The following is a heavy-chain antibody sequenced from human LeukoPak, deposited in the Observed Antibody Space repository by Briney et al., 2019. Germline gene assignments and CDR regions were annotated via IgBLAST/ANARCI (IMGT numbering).Heavy chain of an antibody. CDR1: GFTFSSYG. V-gene: IGHV3-33*01. D-gene: IGHD6-13*01. Sequence: SGGSLRLSCAASGFTFSSYGMHWVRQAPGKGLEWVAVIWYDGSNKYYADSVKGRFTITRDNSKNTPYLQMNSLRAEDTAVYYCARDRGSSWSPLDYWGQGTLVTVSS. CDR2: IWYDGSNK. J-gene: IGHJ4*02. CDR3: ARDRGSSWSPLDY.